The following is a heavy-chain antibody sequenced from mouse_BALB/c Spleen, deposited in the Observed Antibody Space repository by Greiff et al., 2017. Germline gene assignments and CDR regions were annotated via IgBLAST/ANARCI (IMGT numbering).Heavy chain of an antibody. CDR2: IWSGGST. Sequence: VKLVESGPGLVQPSQSLSITCTVSGFSLTSYGVHWVRQSPGKGLEWLGVIWSGGSTDYNAAFISRLSISKDNSKSQVFFKMNSLQANDTAIYYCARRSDRYDGGFDYWGQGTTLTVSS. CDR1: GFSLTSYG. D-gene: IGHD2-14*01. J-gene: IGHJ2*01. CDR3: ARRSDRYDGGFDY. V-gene: IGHV2-2*02.